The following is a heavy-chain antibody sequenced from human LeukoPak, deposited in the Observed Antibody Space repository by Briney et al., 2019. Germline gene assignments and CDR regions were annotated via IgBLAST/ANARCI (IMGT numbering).Heavy chain of an antibody. D-gene: IGHD3-22*01. CDR2: INPSGGST. CDR3: ARGGVPNYYDSSGYHILFDY. J-gene: IGHJ4*02. Sequence: ASVKVSCKASGYTFTSYYMHWVRQAPGQGLEWMGIINPSGGSTSHAQKFQGRVTMTRDMSTSTVYMELSSLRSEDTAVYYCARGGVPNYYDSSGYHILFDYWGQGTLVTVSS. CDR1: GYTFTSYY. V-gene: IGHV1-46*01.